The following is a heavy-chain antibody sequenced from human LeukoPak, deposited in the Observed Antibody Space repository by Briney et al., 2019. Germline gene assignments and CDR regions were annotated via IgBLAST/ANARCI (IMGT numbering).Heavy chain of an antibody. CDR2: ISSSGSTI. D-gene: IGHD3-10*02. CDR1: GFTFSSYE. CDR3: AELGITMTGGV. J-gene: IGHJ6*04. Sequence: PGGSLRLSCAGSGFTFSSYEMNWVRQAPGKGLEWVSYISSSGSTIYYADSVKGRFTISRDNAKNSLYLQMNSLRAEDTAVYYCAELGITMTGGVWGKGTTVTISS. V-gene: IGHV3-48*03.